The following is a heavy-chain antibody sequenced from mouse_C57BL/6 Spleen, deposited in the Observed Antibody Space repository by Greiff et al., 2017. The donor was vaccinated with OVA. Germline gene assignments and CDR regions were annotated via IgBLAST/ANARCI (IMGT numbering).Heavy chain of an antibody. CDR1: GFSFTSYG. Sequence: VKLVESGPGLVAPSQSLSITCTVSGFSFTSYGVDWVRQSPGKGLEWLGVIWGVGSTNYNSALKSRLSISKDNSKSQVFLKMNSLQTDDTAMYYCATLRAWFAYWGQGTLVTVSA. D-gene: IGHD1-1*01. J-gene: IGHJ3*01. CDR3: ATLRAWFAY. V-gene: IGHV2-6*01. CDR2: IWGVGST.